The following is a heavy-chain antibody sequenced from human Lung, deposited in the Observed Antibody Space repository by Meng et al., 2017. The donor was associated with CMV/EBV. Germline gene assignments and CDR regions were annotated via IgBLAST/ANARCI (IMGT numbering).Heavy chain of an antibody. Sequence: VHLLQHGPEVKKHGASVRVSCKASGYTFGSYGICWVRQAPGQGLEWMGWFVNYVDTYPAPKFQGRVTMTTDTHTNTAFMELRSLTSDDTAVYYCASGTPGRSYCDYWGQGTLVTVSS. CDR2: FVNYVDT. CDR3: ASGTPGRSYCDY. V-gene: IGHV1-18*01. D-gene: IGHD2-15*01. J-gene: IGHJ4*02. CDR1: GYTFGSYG.